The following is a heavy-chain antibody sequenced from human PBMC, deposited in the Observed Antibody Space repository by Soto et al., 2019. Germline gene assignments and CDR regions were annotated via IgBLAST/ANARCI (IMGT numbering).Heavy chain of an antibody. J-gene: IGHJ1*01. CDR1: GGSFSGYY. CDR3: ARARGGVQH. CDR2: LNDSGGT. Sequence: QVQLQQWGAGLLKPSETLSLTCAVYGGSFSGYYWSWIRQPPGKGLEWIGELNDSGGTNYNASLKSRVTISGDTFKNQFSLRLSFVTAADTAVYYCARARGGVQHWGQGTLVTVSS. D-gene: IGHD3-10*01. V-gene: IGHV4-34*01.